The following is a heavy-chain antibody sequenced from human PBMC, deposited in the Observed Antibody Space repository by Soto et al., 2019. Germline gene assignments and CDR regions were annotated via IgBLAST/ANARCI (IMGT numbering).Heavy chain of an antibody. V-gene: IGHV5-51*01. CDR1: GYTFSNFW. CDR3: ARSPRSSPYFDY. Sequence: GESLKISCRCSGYTFSNFWIAWVRHLPGKGLEWMGIIYPGDHETRYSPSFHGKVTISADKSINTAYLQWSSLEASDSAFYYCARSPRSSPYFDYWGQGALVTVSA. D-gene: IGHD6-13*01. CDR2: IYPGDHET. J-gene: IGHJ4*02.